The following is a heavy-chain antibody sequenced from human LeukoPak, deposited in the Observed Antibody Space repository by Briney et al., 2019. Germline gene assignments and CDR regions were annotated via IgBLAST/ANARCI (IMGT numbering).Heavy chain of an antibody. Sequence: SVKVSCKASGGTFSSYAISWVRQAPGQGLEWMGGIIPIFGTANYAQKFQGRVTITGDESTSTAYMELSSLRSEDTAVYYCARGNWGWYYFDYWGQGTLVTVSS. D-gene: IGHD7-27*01. V-gene: IGHV1-69*01. J-gene: IGHJ4*02. CDR3: ARGNWGWYYFDY. CDR1: GGTFSSYA. CDR2: IIPIFGTA.